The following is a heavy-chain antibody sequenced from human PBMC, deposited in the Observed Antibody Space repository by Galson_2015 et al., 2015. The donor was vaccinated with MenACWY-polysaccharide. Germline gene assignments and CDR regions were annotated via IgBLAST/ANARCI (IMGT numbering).Heavy chain of an antibody. CDR1: GYKFTSYD. Sequence: SVKVSCKASGYKFTSYDINWVRQATRQGLEWMGWMNPNSGNTGYAQKFQGRVTMTSNSAIMTAYMELSSLRSEDTAVYYCARIIARKYTFADSWGQGTLVTVSS. CDR2: MNPNSGNT. D-gene: IGHD2-21*01. V-gene: IGHV1-8*01. J-gene: IGHJ4*02. CDR3: ARIIARKYTFADS.